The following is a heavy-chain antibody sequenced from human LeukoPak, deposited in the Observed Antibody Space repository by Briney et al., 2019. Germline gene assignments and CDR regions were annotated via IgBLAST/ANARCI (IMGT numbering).Heavy chain of an antibody. Sequence: SETLPLTCTVSGGSISNYYWSWIRQPPGKGLEWIGYIYYRGSTDYNPSLKSRVTISLDTSKKQFSLKLTSVTAADTAVYYCARAMTTVTTFDFWGQGILVTVSS. J-gene: IGHJ4*02. CDR2: IYYRGST. V-gene: IGHV4-59*01. D-gene: IGHD4-11*01. CDR1: GGSISNYY. CDR3: ARAMTTVTTFDF.